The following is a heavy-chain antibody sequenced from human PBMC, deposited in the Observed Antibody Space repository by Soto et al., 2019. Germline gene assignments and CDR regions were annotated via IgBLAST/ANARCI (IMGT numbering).Heavy chain of an antibody. J-gene: IGHJ4*02. Sequence: PSETLSLTCAVSGGSISNSNWWSWVRQPPGKGLEWIGEIYHSGSTNYNPSLKSRVTISVDKSKNQFSLNLRSVTAADTAVYYCASADYSTSPHGFDYWGQGTLVTVSS. D-gene: IGHD6-6*01. CDR2: IYHSGST. CDR3: ASADYSTSPHGFDY. V-gene: IGHV4-4*02. CDR1: GGSISNSNW.